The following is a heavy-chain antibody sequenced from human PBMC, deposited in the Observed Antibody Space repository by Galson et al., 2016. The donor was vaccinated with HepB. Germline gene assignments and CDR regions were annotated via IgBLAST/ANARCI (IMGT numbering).Heavy chain of an antibody. CDR2: VSGDSDII. J-gene: IGHJ4*02. CDR1: GFPFEDYA. D-gene: IGHD3-16*02. V-gene: IGHV3-9*01. Sequence: SLRLSCAVSGFPFEDYAMHWVRQVPGKGLEWVLGVSGDSDIIAYADSVKGRFTISRDNAKNSLYLQLTSLTTEDTALYYCAKDISPLGESSFIDFWGQGALVIVSS. CDR3: AKDISPLGESSFIDF.